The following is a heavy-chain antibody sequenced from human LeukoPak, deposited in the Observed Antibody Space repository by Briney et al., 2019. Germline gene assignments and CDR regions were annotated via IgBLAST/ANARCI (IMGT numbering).Heavy chain of an antibody. J-gene: IGHJ5*02. D-gene: IGHD1-1*01. CDR2: ISGSGGST. V-gene: IGHV3-23*01. CDR1: GFTFTIYA. CDR3: AKDRLSTTISHRFDL. Sequence: GRSLRLSCAPSGFTFTIYAMSWVRQAPGKGLEWVSFISGSGGSTSYADSVKGRFTIPRDNSKNTLYLQINSLRAEDTALYFCAKDRLSTTISHRFDLWGQGTEVTVSS.